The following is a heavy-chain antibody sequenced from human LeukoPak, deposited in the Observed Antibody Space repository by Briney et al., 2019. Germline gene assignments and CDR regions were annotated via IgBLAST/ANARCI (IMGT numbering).Heavy chain of an antibody. CDR3: ARDLRHHSGIAVSPFDY. J-gene: IGHJ4*02. CDR1: GYSFTRCY. D-gene: IGHD6-19*01. V-gene: IGHV1-46*01. CDR2: INPSDDTT. Sequence: ASVKVSCKASGYSFTRCYLHLVRQAPGQGLEWMGIINPSDDTTTHAQKFQGRVTMTSDTSTSTVYMELSSLRSEDTAVYYCARDLRHHSGIAVSPFDYWGQGTLVTVSS.